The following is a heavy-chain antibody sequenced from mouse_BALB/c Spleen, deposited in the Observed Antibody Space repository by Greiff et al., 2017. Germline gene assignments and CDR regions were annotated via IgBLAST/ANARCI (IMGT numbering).Heavy chain of an antibody. V-gene: IGHV3-2*02. Sequence: EVKLVESGPGLVKPSQSLSLTCTVTGYSITSDYAWNWIRQFPGNKLEWMGYISYSGSTSYNPSLKSRISITRDTSKNQFFLQLNSVTTEDTATYYCATQSGFAYWGQGTLVTVSA. CDR2: ISYSGST. J-gene: IGHJ3*01. CDR3: ATQSGFAY. CDR1: GYSITSDYA.